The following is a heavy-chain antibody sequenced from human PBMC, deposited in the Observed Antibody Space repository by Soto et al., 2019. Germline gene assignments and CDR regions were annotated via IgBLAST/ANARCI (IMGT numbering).Heavy chain of an antibody. D-gene: IGHD3-10*01. CDR1: GGSISSGGYY. CDR2: IYYSGST. V-gene: IGHV4-31*03. Sequence: QVQLQESGPGLVKPSQTLSLTCTVSGGSISSGGYYWSWIRQHPGKGLEWIGYIYYSGSTYYNPSLKSRVTISVDTSKNQFSLKLSSVTAADTAVYYCARVWFGETPLYGMDVWGQGTTVTVSS. J-gene: IGHJ6*02. CDR3: ARVWFGETPLYGMDV.